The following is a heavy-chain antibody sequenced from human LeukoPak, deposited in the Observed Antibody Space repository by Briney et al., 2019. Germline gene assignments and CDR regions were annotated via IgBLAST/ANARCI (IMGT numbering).Heavy chain of an antibody. J-gene: IGHJ4*02. CDR3: TTDNVWERKGYDY. Sequence: GGSLRLSCAASGFTVSSNYMSWVRQAPGKGLEWVGRIKSKTDGGTTDYAAPVKGRFTISRDDSKNTLYLQMNSLKTEDTAVYYCTTDNVWERKGYDYWGQGTLVTVSS. CDR2: IKSKTDGGTT. CDR1: GFTVSSNY. V-gene: IGHV3-15*01. D-gene: IGHD1-1*01.